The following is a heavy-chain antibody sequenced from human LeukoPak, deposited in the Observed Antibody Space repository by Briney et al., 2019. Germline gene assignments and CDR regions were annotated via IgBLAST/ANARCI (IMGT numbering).Heavy chain of an antibody. CDR3: ARGPYIAAAGVDY. D-gene: IGHD6-25*01. Sequence: GGSLRLSCAASGFTFSSYSMNWVRQAPGKGLEWASSISSSSSYIYYADSVKGRFTISRDNAKNSLYLQMNSLRAEDTAVYYCARGPYIAAAGVDYWGQGTLVTVSS. CDR2: ISSSSSYI. J-gene: IGHJ4*02. CDR1: GFTFSSYS. V-gene: IGHV3-21*01.